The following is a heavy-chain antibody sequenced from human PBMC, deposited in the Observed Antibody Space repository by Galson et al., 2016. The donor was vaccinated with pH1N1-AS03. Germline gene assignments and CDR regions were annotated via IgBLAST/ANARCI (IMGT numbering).Heavy chain of an antibody. CDR3: ARGREQLMYYFYY. V-gene: IGHV4-30-4*07. CDR1: GASISSGGLS. J-gene: IGHJ4*02. CDR2: VYYTGST. D-gene: IGHD1-26*01. Sequence: TLSLTCAVSGASISSGGLSWSWIRQPPGKGLEWIGYVYYTGSTYSKPSLKSRIFISADTSKNQVSLSLGSVTAADTAVYYGARGREQLMYYFYYWCQRILVTVSS.